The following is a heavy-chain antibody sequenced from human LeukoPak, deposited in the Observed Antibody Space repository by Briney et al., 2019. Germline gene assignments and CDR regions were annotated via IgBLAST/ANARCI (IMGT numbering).Heavy chain of an antibody. Sequence: ASETLSLTCAVYGGSFNNYYCSWIRQAPGKGLEWIGEINHSGGVDYNPSLKGRATISVDTSKKQFSLRVTSVTAADTAVYFCATTFADTPPPLTNHWGQGTLVTVSS. D-gene: IGHD5-18*01. CDR1: GGSFNNYY. CDR2: INHSGGV. J-gene: IGHJ5*02. V-gene: IGHV4-34*01. CDR3: ATTFADTPPPLTNH.